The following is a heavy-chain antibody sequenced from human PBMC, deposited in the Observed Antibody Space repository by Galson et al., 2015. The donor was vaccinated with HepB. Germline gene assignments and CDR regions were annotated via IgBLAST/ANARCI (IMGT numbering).Heavy chain of an antibody. J-gene: IGHJ5*02. CDR2: INHSGST. Sequence: LSLTCAVYGGSFSGYYWSWIRQPPGKGLEWIGEINHSGSTNYNPSLKSRVTISVDTSKNQFSLKLSSVTAADTAVYYCARVLTRKWRSMVRGVIRWFDPWGQGTLVTVSS. CDR1: GGSFSGYY. CDR3: ARVLTRKWRSMVRGVIRWFDP. D-gene: IGHD3-10*01. V-gene: IGHV4-34*01.